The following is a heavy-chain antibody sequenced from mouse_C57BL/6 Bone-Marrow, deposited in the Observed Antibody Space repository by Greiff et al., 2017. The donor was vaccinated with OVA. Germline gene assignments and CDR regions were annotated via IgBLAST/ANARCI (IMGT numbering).Heavy chain of an antibody. CDR1: GYTFTSYW. CDR2: IYPGSGSS. CDR3: ARWGFYAMDY. V-gene: IGHV1-55*01. J-gene: IGHJ4*01. Sequence: QVQLQQPGAELVKPGASVKMSCKASGYTFTSYWITWVQQRPGQGLEWIGDIYPGSGSSNYNEKFKSKATLTVDTSSSTAYMQLRSLTSEDSAVYDCARWGFYAMDYWGQGTSVTVSS.